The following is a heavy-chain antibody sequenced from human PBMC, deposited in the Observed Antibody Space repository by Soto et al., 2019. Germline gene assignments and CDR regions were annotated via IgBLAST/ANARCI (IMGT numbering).Heavy chain of an antibody. Sequence: ASVKVSCKASGYTFTDYTMHWVRQAPGQRLEWMGWINAVNGNTKYSQKFQGRVTITRDTSTSTAYMELSSLRSEDTAVYYCARALYYGSGSYNWFDPWGQGTLVTVSS. D-gene: IGHD3-10*01. V-gene: IGHV1-3*01. CDR2: INAVNGNT. CDR1: GYTFTDYT. J-gene: IGHJ5*02. CDR3: ARALYYGSGSYNWFDP.